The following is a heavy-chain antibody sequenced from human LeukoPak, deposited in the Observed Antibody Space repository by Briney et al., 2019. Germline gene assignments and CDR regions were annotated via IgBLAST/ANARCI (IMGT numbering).Heavy chain of an antibody. CDR1: GFTFSSYA. CDR2: ISSTGGST. J-gene: IGHJ4*02. CDR3: AKDNDYYGSGPFDY. V-gene: IGHV3-23*01. Sequence: GGSLRLSCAGSGFTFSSYAMSWVRQAPGKGLEWVSVISSTGGSTFYADSVKGRFTISRDDSKSTMFLQMNSLRAEDTAVYYCAKDNDYYGSGPFDYWGQGTLVTVSS. D-gene: IGHD3-10*01.